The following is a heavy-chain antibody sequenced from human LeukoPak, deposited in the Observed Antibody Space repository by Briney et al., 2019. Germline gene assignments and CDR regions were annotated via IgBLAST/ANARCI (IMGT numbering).Heavy chain of an antibody. CDR3: ATAEVTGSDDAFDI. CDR2: IYCSGST. CDR1: GGSISSYY. V-gene: IGHV4-59*01. J-gene: IGHJ3*02. Sequence: PSETLSLTCTVSGGSISSYYWSWIRQPAGKGLEWIGYIYCSGSTNYNPSLKSRVTISVDTSKNQFSLKLSSVTAADTAVYYCATAEVTGSDDAFDIWGQGTMVTVSS. D-gene: IGHD3-9*01.